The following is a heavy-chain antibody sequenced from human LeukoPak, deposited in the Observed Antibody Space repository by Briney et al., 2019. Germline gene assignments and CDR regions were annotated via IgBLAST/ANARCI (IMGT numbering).Heavy chain of an antibody. Sequence: SQTLSLTCAIPGDSVSSNSAAWNWIRQSPSRGLEWLGRTYYRSKWYNDYAVSVKSRITINPDTSKNQFSLQLNSVTPEDTAVYYCARALLRSSSRAFDIWGQGTMVTVSS. D-gene: IGHD6-13*01. V-gene: IGHV6-1*01. CDR2: TYYRSKWYN. J-gene: IGHJ3*02. CDR1: GDSVSSNSAA. CDR3: ARALLRSSSRAFDI.